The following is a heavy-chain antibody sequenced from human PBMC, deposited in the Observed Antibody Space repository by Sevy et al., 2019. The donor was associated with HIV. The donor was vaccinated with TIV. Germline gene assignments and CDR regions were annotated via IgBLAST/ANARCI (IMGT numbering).Heavy chain of an antibody. D-gene: IGHD3-22*01. CDR3: ARGNSGSFDY. V-gene: IGHV3-7*04. CDR1: GFMFSTFG. Sequence: GGSLRLSCAASGFMFSTFGMHWVRQAPGKGLEWVANIKQDESEKYYVASVKGRFTISRDNAKNSVYLQMNSLRPEDTAIYYCARGNSGSFDYWGQGTLVTVSS. J-gene: IGHJ4*02. CDR2: IKQDESEK.